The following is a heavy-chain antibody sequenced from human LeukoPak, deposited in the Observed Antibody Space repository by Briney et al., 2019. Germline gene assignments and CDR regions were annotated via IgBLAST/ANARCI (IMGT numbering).Heavy chain of an antibody. V-gene: IGHV4-34*01. D-gene: IGHD3-16*01. Sequence: SETLSLTCAVYGGSFSGYYWSWIRHPPGKGLEWIGEINHSGSTNYNPSLKSRVTISVDTSKNQFSLKLSSVTAADTAVYYCARIRLRRFDYWGQGTRVTVSS. J-gene: IGHJ4*02. CDR2: INHSGST. CDR1: GGSFSGYY. CDR3: ARIRLRRFDY.